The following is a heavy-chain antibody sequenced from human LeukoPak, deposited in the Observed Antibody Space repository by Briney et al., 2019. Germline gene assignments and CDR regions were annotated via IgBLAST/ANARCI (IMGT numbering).Heavy chain of an antibody. CDR1: GFTFSSYS. CDR2: ISSSSSYM. CDR3: ARDTGWNPFDY. V-gene: IGHV3-21*01. Sequence: PGGSLRLSCAASGFTFSSYSMNWVRQAPGKGLEWVSSISSSSSYMYYADSVKGRFTISRDNAKNSLFLQMNSLRAEDTAVYYCARDTGWNPFDYWGQGTLVTVSS. J-gene: IGHJ4*02. D-gene: IGHD1-1*01.